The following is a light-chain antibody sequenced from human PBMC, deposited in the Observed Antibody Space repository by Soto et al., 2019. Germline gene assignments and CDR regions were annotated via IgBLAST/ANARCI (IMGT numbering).Light chain of an antibody. CDR3: QQYHSYWT. J-gene: IGKJ1*01. CDR1: QNIRSR. V-gene: IGKV1-5*01. Sequence: DFQMAQSPSTLSASVGDRVTITCRASQNIRSRLAWFQQKPGKAPKLLIYDASSLESGVPQRFSGSGSGTDFTLTISSLQTDDFSTYDCQQYHSYWTFGQGTKVDIK. CDR2: DAS.